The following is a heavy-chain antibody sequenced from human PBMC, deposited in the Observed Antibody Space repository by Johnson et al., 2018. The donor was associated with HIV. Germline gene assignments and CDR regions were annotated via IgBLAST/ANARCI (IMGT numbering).Heavy chain of an antibody. J-gene: IGHJ3*02. V-gene: IGHV3-48*01. CDR3: AKWGSMRATSAFDI. Sequence: EVQVVESGGGVVQPGRSLRLSCAASGFTVSSNYMSWVRQAPGKGLEWVSYIGRSGSTFYYADSVKGRFTISRDNSKNTLYLQMNSLRAEDTAVYYCAKWGSMRATSAFDIWGQGTMVTVSS. D-gene: IGHD1-26*01. CDR1: GFTVSSNY. CDR2: IGRSGSTF.